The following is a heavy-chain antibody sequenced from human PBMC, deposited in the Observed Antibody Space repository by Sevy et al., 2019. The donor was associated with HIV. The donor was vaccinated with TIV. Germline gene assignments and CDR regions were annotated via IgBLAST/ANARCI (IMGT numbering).Heavy chain of an antibody. Sequence: SDTLSLTCAVYGGSFSGYYWSWIRQPPGKGLEWIGEINHSGSTNYNPSLKSRVTISVDTSKNQFSLKLSSVTAADTAVYYCARGGRWLQLPYFDYWGQGTLVTVSS. CDR3: ARGGRWLQLPYFDY. D-gene: IGHD5-12*01. CDR2: INHSGST. V-gene: IGHV4-34*01. J-gene: IGHJ4*02. CDR1: GGSFSGYY.